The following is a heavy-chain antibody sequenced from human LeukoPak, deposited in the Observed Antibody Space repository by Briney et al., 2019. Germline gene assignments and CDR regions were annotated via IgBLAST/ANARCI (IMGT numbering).Heavy chain of an antibody. CDR3: ARDLHVRGLAFDI. J-gene: IGHJ3*02. CDR2: ISSSSSYI. D-gene: IGHD3-10*02. CDR1: GFTFSSFT. Sequence: GGTLRLSCAASGFTFSSFTMNWVRQAPGKGLEWVSSISSSSSYIYYADAVKCRFTISRDNAKNSLYLQMNSLRAGDTAVYYCARDLHVRGLAFDIWGEGAMVTVSS. V-gene: IGHV3-21*01.